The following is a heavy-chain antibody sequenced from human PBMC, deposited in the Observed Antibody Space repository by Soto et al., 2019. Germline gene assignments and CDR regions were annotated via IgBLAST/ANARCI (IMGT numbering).Heavy chain of an antibody. CDR2: IYHSGST. V-gene: IGHV4-59*12. CDR3: ARGGIYDSSGYYLDAFDI. D-gene: IGHD3-22*01. Sequence: SETLSLTCTVSGGSISPYYWSWIRQPPGKGLEWIGYIYHSGSTYYNPSLKSRVTISVDRSKNQFSLKLSSVTAADTAVYYCARGGIYDSSGYYLDAFDIWGQGTMVTVSS. J-gene: IGHJ3*02. CDR1: GGSISPYY.